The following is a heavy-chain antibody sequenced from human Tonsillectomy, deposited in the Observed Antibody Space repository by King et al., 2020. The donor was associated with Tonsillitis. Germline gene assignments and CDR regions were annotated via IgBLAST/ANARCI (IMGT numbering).Heavy chain of an antibody. D-gene: IGHD3-22*01. CDR2: ISYDGSNK. J-gene: IGHJ4*02. V-gene: IGHV3-30*18. CDR3: AKDGYDSSGYYLGDD. CDR1: GFTFSSYG. Sequence: VQLVESGGGVVQPGRSLRLSCAASGFTFSSYGMHCVRQAPGKGLVWVAVISYDGSNKYYAESVKGRFAISRDNSKSTLYLQMSGLRAEDTAVYYCAKDGYDSSGYYLGDDWGQGTLVTVSS.